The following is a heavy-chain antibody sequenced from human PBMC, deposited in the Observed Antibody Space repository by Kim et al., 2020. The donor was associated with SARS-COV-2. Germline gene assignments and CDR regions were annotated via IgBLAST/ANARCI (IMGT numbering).Heavy chain of an antibody. J-gene: IGHJ4*02. CDR2: T. Sequence: TFYPDSVKGRFTISRDNSENKLYLQMNSLRAEDTAVYYCARRFTGDDYLDYWGQGTLVTVSS. V-gene: IGHV3-53*01. D-gene: IGHD5-12*01. CDR3: ARRFTGDDYLDY.